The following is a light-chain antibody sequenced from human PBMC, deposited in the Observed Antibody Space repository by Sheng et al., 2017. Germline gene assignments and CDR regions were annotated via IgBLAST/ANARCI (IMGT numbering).Light chain of an antibody. J-gene: IGKJ2*03. CDR1: QSVSRS. CDR2: DAS. V-gene: IGKV3-11*01. Sequence: ENVLTQSPATLSLSPGERATLSCRASQSVSRSLAWYQQKPGQAPKLLIFDASNRATGIPARFSGSGSGTDFTLTISRLEPEDFAEYYCHQYNFSPPYSFGQGTKLEIK. CDR3: HQYNFSPPYS.